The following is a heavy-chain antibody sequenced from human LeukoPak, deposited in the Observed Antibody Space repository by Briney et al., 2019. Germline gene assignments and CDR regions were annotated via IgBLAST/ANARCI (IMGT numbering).Heavy chain of an antibody. CDR1: GYTFTGYY. V-gene: IGHV1-2*02. CDR3: ARDREDIVVVPAAPSGAFDI. CDR2: FNPNSGGT. Sequence: ASVTVSCKASGYTFTGYYMHWVRQAPGQGLGWVGWFNPNSGGTNYAQKFRGRVTMTRDTSISTAYMELSRLRSDDTAVYYCARDREDIVVVPAAPSGAFDIWGQGTMVTVSS. J-gene: IGHJ3*02. D-gene: IGHD2-2*01.